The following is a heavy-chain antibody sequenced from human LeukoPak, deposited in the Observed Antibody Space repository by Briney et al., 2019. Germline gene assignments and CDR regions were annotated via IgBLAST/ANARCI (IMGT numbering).Heavy chain of an antibody. J-gene: IGHJ4*02. CDR1: GFSVRTNY. CDR3: AREVVGAIYFDY. V-gene: IGHV3-53*01. CDR2: IYSGDDT. Sequence: PGGSLRLSCAASGFSVRTNYMSWVRQAPGKGLEWVSVIYSGDDTYYADSVKGRFTISRDNSKNTLYLQMNSLRAEDTAVYYCAREVVGAIYFDYWGQGTLVTVSS. D-gene: IGHD1-26*01.